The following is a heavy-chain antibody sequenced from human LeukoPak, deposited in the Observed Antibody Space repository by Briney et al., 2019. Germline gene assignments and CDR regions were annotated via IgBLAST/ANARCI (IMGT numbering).Heavy chain of an antibody. CDR3: ARGSPVPGRSVDY. V-gene: IGHV3-30*04. J-gene: IGHJ4*02. CDR2: ISYDGSNE. CDR1: GFTFSSYV. D-gene: IGHD3-10*01. Sequence: GGSLRLSCAASGFTFSSYVMHWVRQAPGKGLEWVAIISYDGSNEYYADSVKGRFTISRDNSKNTLYLQMNSLRSEDTAVYYCARGSPVPGRSVDYWGQGTLVTVSS.